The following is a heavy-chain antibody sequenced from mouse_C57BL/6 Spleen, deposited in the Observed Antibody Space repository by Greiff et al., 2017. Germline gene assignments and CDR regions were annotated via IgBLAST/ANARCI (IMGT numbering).Heavy chain of an antibody. V-gene: IGHV14-1*01. CDR2: IIREDGDT. D-gene: IGHD2-3*01. CDR1: GFNIKDYY. J-gene: IGHJ4*01. Sequence: EVQLQQSGAELVRPGASVKLSCTASGFNIKDYYMHWVKQRSEQGLVWSGRIIREDGDTEYAATFQGQVTMPADTSTNTAYLQLSSLTSEDTAVYYCTTWDDGYYNYAMDYWGQGTSVTVSS. CDR3: TTWDDGYYNYAMDY.